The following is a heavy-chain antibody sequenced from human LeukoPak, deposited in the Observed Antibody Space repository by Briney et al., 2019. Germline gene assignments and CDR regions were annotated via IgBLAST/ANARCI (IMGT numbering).Heavy chain of an antibody. J-gene: IGHJ3*02. CDR3: ARDLLGIERAFDI. V-gene: IGHV3-21*01. Sequence: GGSLRLSRAASGFTFSSYSMNWVRQAPGKGLEWVSSISSSSSYIYYADSVKGRFTISRDNAKNSLYLQMNSLRAEDTAVYYCARDLLGIERAFDIWGQGTMVTVSS. D-gene: IGHD3-16*01. CDR2: ISSSSSYI. CDR1: GFTFSSYS.